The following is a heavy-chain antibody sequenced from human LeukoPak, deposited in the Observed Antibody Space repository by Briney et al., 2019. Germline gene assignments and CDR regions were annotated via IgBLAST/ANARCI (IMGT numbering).Heavy chain of an antibody. J-gene: IGHJ4*02. D-gene: IGHD3-10*01. Sequence: GRSLRLACAPSGFTLISDCICCVRPTPRKGLEWVANIKSDGSEEYYGDSVKGRFTISRDNAKNSLYLQMHSLRVEDTAVYYCARGDLWLGHWGEGSLVTVSS. CDR3: ARGDLWLGH. CDR1: GFTLISDC. CDR2: IKSDGSEE. V-gene: IGHV3-7*02.